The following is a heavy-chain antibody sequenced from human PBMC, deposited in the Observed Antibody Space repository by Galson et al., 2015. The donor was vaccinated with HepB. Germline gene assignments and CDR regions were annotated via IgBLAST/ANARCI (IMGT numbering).Heavy chain of an antibody. Sequence: SLRLSCAASGFTFSSYAFPWVRQAPGKGLEWVAVISYDGSNKNYADSVKGRFTISRDESRNTLHLQMNSLRAEDTAIYYCARDKDPSRSWVDGLIYYGLAVWGQGTTVTVSS. D-gene: IGHD6-13*01. V-gene: IGHV3-30*04. CDR3: ARDKDPSRSWVDGLIYYGLAV. CDR1: GFTFSSYA. J-gene: IGHJ6*02. CDR2: ISYDGSNK.